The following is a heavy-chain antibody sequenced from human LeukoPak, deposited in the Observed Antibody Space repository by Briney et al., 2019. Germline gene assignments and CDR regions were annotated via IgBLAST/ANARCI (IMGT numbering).Heavy chain of an antibody. CDR1: VFAFNRFA. CDR3: AKRDDHSSGYSIDY. J-gene: IGHJ4*02. Sequence: GGSLRLSCTVSVFAFNRFAMRWARQAPGKGLEWVSTITGSGDSTYYADSVKGRFTISRDNSKNTLYLQMNRLRAEDTAVYYCAKRDDHSSGYSIDYWGQGTLVTVSS. CDR2: ITGSGDST. V-gene: IGHV3-23*01. D-gene: IGHD3-22*01.